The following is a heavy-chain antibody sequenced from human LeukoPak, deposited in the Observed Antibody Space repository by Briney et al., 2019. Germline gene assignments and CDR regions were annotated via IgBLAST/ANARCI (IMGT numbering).Heavy chain of an antibody. CDR1: GYSISRGYY. D-gene: IGHD3-10*01. CDR2: IYHSGST. J-gene: IGHJ5*02. Sequence: SETLSLTCTVSGYSISRGYYWGLIRQPPGKGLEWIGTIYHSGSTYDNPSLKSRVTISVDTSKNQFSLKLSSVTAADTAVYYCARGAYYYGSGSYTLYNWFDPWGQGTLVTVSS. CDR3: ARGAYYYGSGSYTLYNWFDP. V-gene: IGHV4-38-2*02.